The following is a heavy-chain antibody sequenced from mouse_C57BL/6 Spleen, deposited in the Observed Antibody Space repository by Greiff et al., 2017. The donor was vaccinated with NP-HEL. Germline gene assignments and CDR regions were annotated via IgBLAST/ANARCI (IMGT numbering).Heavy chain of an antibody. V-gene: IGHV1-64*01. CDR1: GYTFTSYW. CDR3: ARGYDYDDY. Sequence: QVHVKQPGAELVKPGASVKLSCKASGYTFTSYWMHWVKQRPGQGLEWIGMIHPNSGSTNYNEKFKSKATLTVDKSSSTAYMQLSSLTSEDSAVYYCARGYDYDDYWGQGTTLTVSS. D-gene: IGHD2-4*01. J-gene: IGHJ2*01. CDR2: IHPNSGST.